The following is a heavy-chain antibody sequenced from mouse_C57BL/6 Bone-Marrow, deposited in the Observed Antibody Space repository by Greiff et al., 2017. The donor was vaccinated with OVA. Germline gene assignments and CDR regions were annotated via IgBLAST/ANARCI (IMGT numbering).Heavy chain of an antibody. V-gene: IGHV7-1*01. J-gene: IGHJ4*01. CDR3: ARDYDYYAMDY. D-gene: IGHD1-1*02. CDR2: SRNKANDYTT. CDR1: GFTFSDFY. Sequence: EVKVVESGGGLVQSGRSLRLSCATSGFTFSDFYMEWVRQAPGKGLEWIAASRNKANDYTTEYSASVKGRFIVARDTSQSILYLQMNALRAEDTAIYYCARDYDYYAMDYWGQGTSVTVSS.